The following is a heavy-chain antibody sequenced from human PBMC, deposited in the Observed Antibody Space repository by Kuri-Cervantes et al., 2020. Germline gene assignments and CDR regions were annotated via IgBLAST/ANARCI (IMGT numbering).Heavy chain of an antibody. CDR2: IYYSGST. J-gene: IGHJ6*03. CDR1: GGSISSGGYY. V-gene: IGHV4-31*01. D-gene: IGHD3-3*01. Sequence: SETLSLTCTVSGGSISSGGYYWSWIRQHPGKGLEWIGYIYYSGSTYYNPSLKSLVTISVDTSKNQFSLKLSSVTAADTAVYYCARGGGYYDFWSGYSPYYYYMDVWGKGTTVTVSS. CDR3: ARGGGYYDFWSGYSPYYYYMDV.